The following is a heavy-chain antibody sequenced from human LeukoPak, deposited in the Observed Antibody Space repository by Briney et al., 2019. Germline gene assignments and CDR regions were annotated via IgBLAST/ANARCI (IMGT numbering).Heavy chain of an antibody. Sequence: APVKVSCKASGYTFTSYYLNWVRQAPGQGLEWMGIINPTTGSTSLPQKFQGRVTMTRDTSTSTVYMELSSLRSEDTAVYYCARGREYSGYQEYYFDYWGRGTLVTVSS. V-gene: IGHV1-46*01. CDR3: ARGREYSGYQEYYFDY. D-gene: IGHD5-12*01. CDR2: INPTTGST. CDR1: GYTFTSYY. J-gene: IGHJ4*02.